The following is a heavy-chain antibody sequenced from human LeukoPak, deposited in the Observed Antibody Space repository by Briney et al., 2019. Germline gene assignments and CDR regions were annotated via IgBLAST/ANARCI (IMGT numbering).Heavy chain of an antibody. D-gene: IGHD2-2*01. CDR3: ARYKLYHGAFDI. V-gene: IGHV3-7*01. CDR1: GFTFSSYW. J-gene: IGHJ3*02. CDR2: IKDDGSQK. Sequence: GGSLRLSCAASGFTFSSYWMAWVRQAPGKELEWVAYIKDDGSQKYYVDSVKGRFTISRDNALYLQMNSLRAEDTAVYYCARYKLYHGAFDIWGQGTMVTVSS.